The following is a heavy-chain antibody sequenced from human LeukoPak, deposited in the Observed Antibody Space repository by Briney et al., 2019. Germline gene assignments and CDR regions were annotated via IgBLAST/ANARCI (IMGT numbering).Heavy chain of an antibody. D-gene: IGHD6-13*01. Sequence: GESLKISCKGSGYSFTSYWIGWVRPMPGKGLEWMGIIYPGDSDTRYSPSFQGQVTISADKSISTAYLQWGSLKASDTAMYYCARHTSIAAAANLDYWGQGTLVTVSS. CDR1: GYSFTSYW. V-gene: IGHV5-51*01. CDR2: IYPGDSDT. CDR3: ARHTSIAAAANLDY. J-gene: IGHJ4*02.